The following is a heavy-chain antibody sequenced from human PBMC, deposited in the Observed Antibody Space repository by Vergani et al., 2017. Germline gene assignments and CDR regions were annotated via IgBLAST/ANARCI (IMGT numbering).Heavy chain of an antibody. J-gene: IGHJ2*01. CDR2: INSDGSST. CDR1: GFTFSSYW. D-gene: IGHD2-15*01. CDR3: ARKKRPYCSGGSCYGSYWYFDL. V-gene: IGHV3-74*01. Sequence: EVQLVESGGGLVQPGGSLRLSCAASGFTFSSYWMHWVRQAPGKGLVWVSRINSDGSSTSYADSVKGRFTISRDNAKNTLYLQMNSLRAEDTAVYYCARKKRPYCSGGSCYGSYWYFDLWGRGTLVTVSS.